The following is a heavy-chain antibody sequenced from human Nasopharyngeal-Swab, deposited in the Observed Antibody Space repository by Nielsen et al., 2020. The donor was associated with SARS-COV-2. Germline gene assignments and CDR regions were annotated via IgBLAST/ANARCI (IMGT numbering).Heavy chain of an antibody. Sequence: GSLRLSCTVSGGSISSYYWSWIRQPPGKGLEWIGYIYYSGSTNYNPSLKSRVTISVDTSKNQFSLKLSSVTAADTAVYYCARGCSEYGSSCNEDYFDYWGQGTLVTVSS. V-gene: IGHV4-59*01. J-gene: IGHJ4*02. CDR1: GGSISSYY. CDR2: IYYSGST. D-gene: IGHD6-13*01. CDR3: ARGCSEYGSSCNEDYFDY.